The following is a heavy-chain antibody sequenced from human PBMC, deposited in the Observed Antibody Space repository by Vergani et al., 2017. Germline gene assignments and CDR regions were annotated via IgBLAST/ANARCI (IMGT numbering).Heavy chain of an antibody. D-gene: IGHD2-21*01. J-gene: IGHJ3*01. CDR2: IYTSGAT. Sequence: QVQLQESGPGLVKPSQTLSLTCTVSGGPFSTGGQSWTWLRQSAGKGLEWIGLIYTSGATNYNPSLRSLANVSVDASKKQFSLKLTSVTAADTAVYYCARDGGEYDKDALDVWGQGTKVTVTS. V-gene: IGHV4-61*02. CDR3: ARDGGEYDKDALDV. CDR1: GGPFSTGGQS.